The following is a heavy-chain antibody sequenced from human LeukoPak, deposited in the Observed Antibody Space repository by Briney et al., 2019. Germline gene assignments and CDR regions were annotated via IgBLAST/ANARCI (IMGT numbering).Heavy chain of an antibody. CDR1: GFTFSSYD. CDR3: AKREGPTVKAPFQH. CDR2: IRYDGSNK. D-gene: IGHD4-17*01. Sequence: PGGSLRLSCAASGFTFSSYDIHWVRQAPGKGLEWVAFIRYDGSNKYYADSVRGRFTISRDNSKNTLYLQMNSLRAEDTAVYYCAKREGPTVKAPFQHWGQGTLVTVSS. J-gene: IGHJ1*01. V-gene: IGHV3-30*02.